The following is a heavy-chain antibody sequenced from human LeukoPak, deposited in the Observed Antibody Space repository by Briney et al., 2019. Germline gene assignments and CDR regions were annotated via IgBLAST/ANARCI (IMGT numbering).Heavy chain of an antibody. CDR3: ARDHGGPDV. D-gene: IGHD4-23*01. CDR2: IWYDGSNK. J-gene: IGHJ6*02. V-gene: IGHV3-33*01. CDR1: EFTFSSYG. Sequence: GGSLRLSCAASEFTFSSYGMHWVRQAPDKGLEWVAVIWYDGSNKYYADSVKGRFTISRDNSKNTLYLQMNSLRAEDTAVYYCARDHGGPDVWGQGTTVTVSS.